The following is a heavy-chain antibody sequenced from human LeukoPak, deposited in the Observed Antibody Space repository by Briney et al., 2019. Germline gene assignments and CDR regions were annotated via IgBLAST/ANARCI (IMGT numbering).Heavy chain of an antibody. CDR1: GYTFTSYD. V-gene: IGHV1-8*01. Sequence: ASVKVSCKASGYTFTSYDINWVRQATGQGLEWMGWMNPNSGNTGYAQKFQGRVTMARNTSISTAYMELSSLRSEDTAVYYCARFGVYCSSTRCYNGMDVWGQGTTVTVSS. CDR2: MNPNSGNT. D-gene: IGHD2-2*02. J-gene: IGHJ6*02. CDR3: ARFGVYCSSTRCYNGMDV.